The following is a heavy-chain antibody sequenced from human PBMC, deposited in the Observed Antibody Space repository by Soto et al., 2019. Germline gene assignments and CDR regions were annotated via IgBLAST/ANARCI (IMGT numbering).Heavy chain of an antibody. D-gene: IGHD1-26*01. J-gene: IGHJ4*02. CDR3: ARGYSGSYGDY. CDR1: GFTFSSYG. CDR2: IWYDGSNK. Sequence: QVQLVESGGGVVQPGRSLRLSCAASGFTFSSYGMHWVRQAPGKGLVWVAVIWYDGSNKYYADSVKGRFTISRDNSKNTLYLQMNSLRAEDTAVYYCARGYSGSYGDYWGQGTLVTVSS. V-gene: IGHV3-33*01.